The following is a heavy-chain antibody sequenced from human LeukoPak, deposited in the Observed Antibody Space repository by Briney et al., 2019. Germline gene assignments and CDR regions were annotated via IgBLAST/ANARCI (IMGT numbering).Heavy chain of an antibody. CDR2: IYYSGST. CDR1: GGSISSYY. J-gene: IGHJ4*02. CDR3: ARGLLRYFDWLYDY. V-gene: IGHV4-59*01. D-gene: IGHD3-9*01. Sequence: ASETLSLTCTVSGGSISSYYWSWIRQPPGKGLEWIGYIYYSGSTNYNPSLKSRVTISVDTSKNQFSLKLSSVTAADTAVYYCARGLLRYFDWLYDYWGQGTLVTVSS.